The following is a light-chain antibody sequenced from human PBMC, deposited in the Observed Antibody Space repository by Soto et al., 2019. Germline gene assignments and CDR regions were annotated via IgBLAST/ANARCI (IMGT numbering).Light chain of an antibody. J-gene: IGKJ1*01. V-gene: IGKV2-28*01. CDR3: MQALQIRRT. CDR1: QSLLHSNGYNY. Sequence: DIVMTQSPLSLPVTPGEPASISCRSSQSLLHSNGYNYLDWYLQKPGQSPQLLIYLGSNRASGVPDRFSGSGSGTYFTLKISRVEAEDVGVYYCMQALQIRRTFGQGTKVEIK. CDR2: LGS.